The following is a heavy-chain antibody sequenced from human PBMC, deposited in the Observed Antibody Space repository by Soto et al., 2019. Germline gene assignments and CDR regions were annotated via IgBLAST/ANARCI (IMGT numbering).Heavy chain of an antibody. D-gene: IGHD6-19*01. J-gene: IGHJ6*02. Sequence: QVQLVESGGGVVQPGRSLRLSCAASGFTFSSYGMHWVRQAPGKGLEWVAVIWYDGSNKYYADSVKGRFTISRDNSKNTLYLQMNSLRAEDTAVYYCARDMEAVAGTVTLYYYYGMGVWGQGTTVTVSS. V-gene: IGHV3-33*01. CDR3: ARDMEAVAGTVTLYYYYGMGV. CDR1: GFTFSSYG. CDR2: IWYDGSNK.